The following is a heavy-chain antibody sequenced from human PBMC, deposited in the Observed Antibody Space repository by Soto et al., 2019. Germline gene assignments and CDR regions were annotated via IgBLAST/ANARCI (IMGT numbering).Heavy chain of an antibody. V-gene: IGHV4-30-2*01. D-gene: IGHD2-15*01. Sequence: SETLSLTCAVSGGSISSGGYSWSWIRQPPGKGLEWIGYIYHSGSTYYNPSLKSRVTISVDRSKNQFSLKLSSVTAADTAVYYCARGGIILLLGNYYYGMDVWGQGTTVTVSS. CDR2: IYHSGST. J-gene: IGHJ6*02. CDR3: ARGGIILLLGNYYYGMDV. CDR1: GGSISSGGYS.